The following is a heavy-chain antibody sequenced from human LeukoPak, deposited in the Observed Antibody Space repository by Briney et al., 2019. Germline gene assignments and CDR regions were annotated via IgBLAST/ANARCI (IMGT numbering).Heavy chain of an antibody. V-gene: IGHV3-30*02. CDR3: SRKGIHYYYYMDV. J-gene: IGHJ6*03. CDR1: GFTFSSFG. CDR2: IRHDGSDE. Sequence: GGSLRLSCAASGFTFSSFGMHWVRQAPGKGLEWVAFIRHDGSDEYCADSVKGRFTISRDNSKNTLYVQMNSLRPDDTAVYYCSRKGIHYYYYMDVWGKGTTVTISS.